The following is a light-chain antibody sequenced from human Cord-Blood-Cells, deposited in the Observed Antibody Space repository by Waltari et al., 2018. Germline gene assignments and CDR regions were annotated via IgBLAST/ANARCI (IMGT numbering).Light chain of an antibody. CDR2: EVS. Sequence: QSALTQPASVSGSPGPSITISCTGTRRDVGCYNYVYGYQQHPGKAPKLMIYEVSNRPSGVSNRFSGSKSGNTASLTISGLQAEDEADYYCSSYTSSSTLVFGTGTKVTVL. J-gene: IGLJ1*01. CDR3: SSYTSSSTLV. V-gene: IGLV2-14*01. CDR1: RRDVGCYNY.